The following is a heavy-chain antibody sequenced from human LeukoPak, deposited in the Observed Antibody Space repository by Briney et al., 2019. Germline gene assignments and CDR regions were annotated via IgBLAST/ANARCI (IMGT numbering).Heavy chain of an antibody. V-gene: IGHV4-59*01. CDR2: IYYSGST. Sequence: SETLSLTCTVSGGSISSYYWSWIRQPPGKGLEWIGYIYYSGSTNYNPSLKSRVTISVDTSKNQFSLKLSSVTAADTAVYYCARARPTIGYYMDVWGKGTTVTVSS. D-gene: IGHD2-2*01. CDR1: GGSISSYY. J-gene: IGHJ6*03. CDR3: ARARPTIGYYMDV.